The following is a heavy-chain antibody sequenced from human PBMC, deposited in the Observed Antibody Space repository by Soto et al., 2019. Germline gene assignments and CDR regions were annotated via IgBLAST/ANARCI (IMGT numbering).Heavy chain of an antibody. Sequence: ETLSLTCTVSGGSISSYYWSWIRQPPGKGLEWIGYIYYSGSTNYNPSLKSRVTISVDTSKNQFSLKLSSVTAADTAVYYCARDSPAAGPSSFDYWGQGTLVTVSS. J-gene: IGHJ4*02. CDR3: ARDSPAAGPSSFDY. CDR2: IYYSGST. V-gene: IGHV4-59*01. CDR1: GGSISSYY. D-gene: IGHD6-13*01.